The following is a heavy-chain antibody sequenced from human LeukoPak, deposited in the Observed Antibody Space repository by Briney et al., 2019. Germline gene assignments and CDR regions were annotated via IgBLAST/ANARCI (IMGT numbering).Heavy chain of an antibody. V-gene: IGHV4-61*02. Sequence: KSSETLSLTCTVSGVSISSGSSYWSWIRQPAGKGLEWIVRIYTSGSTSYNPSLKSRVTISVDTSKNQFSLKLSSVTAADTAVYYCAIGHYDSSSYPDWFDPWGQGTLVTVSS. D-gene: IGHD3-22*01. CDR2: IYTSGST. J-gene: IGHJ5*02. CDR3: AIGHYDSSSYPDWFDP. CDR1: GVSISSGSSY.